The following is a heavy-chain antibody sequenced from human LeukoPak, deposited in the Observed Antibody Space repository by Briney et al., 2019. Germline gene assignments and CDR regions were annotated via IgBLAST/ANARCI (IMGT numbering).Heavy chain of an antibody. V-gene: IGHV1-69*05. CDR3: AGTGEYGDYYYYYYMDV. CDR1: GYTFSSYG. CDR2: IIPIFGTA. J-gene: IGHJ6*03. Sequence: GASVKVSCKASGYTFSSYGISWVRQAPGQGLEWMGGIIPIFGTANYAQKFQGRVTITTDESTSTAYMELSSLRSEDTAVYYCAGTGEYGDYYYYYYMDVWGKGTTVTVSS. D-gene: IGHD4-17*01.